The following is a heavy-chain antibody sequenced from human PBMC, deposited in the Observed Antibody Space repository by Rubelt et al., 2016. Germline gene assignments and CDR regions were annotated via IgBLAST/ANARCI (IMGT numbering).Heavy chain of an antibody. J-gene: IGHJ6*02. V-gene: IGHV1-8*01. CDR1: GYTFNNYD. CDR2: MNPNSGKT. Sequence: PGASVKVSCKTSGYTFNNYDFNWVRQATGQGLEWMGWMNPNSGKTPYAQKLQGRVTMTWNNSVSTASMEFSSLTSDDTAVYFCVRGLAGPADNVWGPGTSVTVSS. CDR3: VRGLAGPADNV. D-gene: IGHD6-19*01.